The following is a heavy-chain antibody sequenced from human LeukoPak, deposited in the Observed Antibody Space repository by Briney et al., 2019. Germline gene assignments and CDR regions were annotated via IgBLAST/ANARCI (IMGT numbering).Heavy chain of an antibody. CDR3: ARGGVGGWSNDY. J-gene: IGHJ4*02. CDR1: GYTFTGYY. Sequence: ASVKVSCTASGYTFTGYYMHWVRQAPGQGLEWMGWINPNSGGTNYAQKFRGRVTMTRDTSISTAYMELSRLRSDDTAVYYCARGGVGGWSNDYWGQGTLVTVSS. D-gene: IGHD6-19*01. CDR2: INPNSGGT. V-gene: IGHV1-2*02.